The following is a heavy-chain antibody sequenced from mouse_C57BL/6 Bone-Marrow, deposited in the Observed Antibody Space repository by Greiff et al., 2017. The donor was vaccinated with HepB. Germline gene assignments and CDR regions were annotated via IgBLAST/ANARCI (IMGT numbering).Heavy chain of an antibody. D-gene: IGHD1-1*01. V-gene: IGHV1-61*01. Sequence: VQLQQPGAELVRPGSSVKLSCKASGYTFTSYWMDWVKQRPGQGLEWIGNIYPSDSETHYNQKFKDKATLTVDKSSSTAYRQLSSLTSEDSAVYYFARKNYYGSSVWFAYWGQGTLVTVSA. CDR2: IYPSDSET. J-gene: IGHJ3*01. CDR1: GYTFTSYW. CDR3: ARKNYYGSSVWFAY.